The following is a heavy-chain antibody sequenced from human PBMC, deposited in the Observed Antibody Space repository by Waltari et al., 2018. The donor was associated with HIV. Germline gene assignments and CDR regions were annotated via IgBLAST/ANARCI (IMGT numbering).Heavy chain of an antibody. J-gene: IGHJ3*01. CDR2: ISNSGIT. Sequence: QLQLQESGPGLVKPSETLSLTCTVSSGSITSPYWAWIRQSPGKGLEWIGHISNSGITKYNPYLKSRITISVDTSESQFSLKLTSVTAADTAIYYCAREPFYGSGSYYNDAFDVWGQGTQVTVS. V-gene: IGHV4-59*11. CDR3: AREPFYGSGSYYNDAFDV. CDR1: SGSITSPY. D-gene: IGHD3-10*01.